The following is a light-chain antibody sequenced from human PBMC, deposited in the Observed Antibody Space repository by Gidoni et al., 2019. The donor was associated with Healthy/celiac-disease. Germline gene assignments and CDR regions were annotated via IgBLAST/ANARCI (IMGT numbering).Light chain of an antibody. J-gene: IGKJ2*01. CDR1: KSSSSY. V-gene: IGKV1-39*01. CDR2: AAS. CDR3: QQSYSTPPYT. Sequence: DIQMTQSPPSPSASVGDRVTITCSASKSSSSYLNMYQQKPGKAPKPLIYAASSMQSGVPPRFSGSGSGTDFTLTISSLQPEDFATYYCQQSYSTPPYTFGQGTKLEIK.